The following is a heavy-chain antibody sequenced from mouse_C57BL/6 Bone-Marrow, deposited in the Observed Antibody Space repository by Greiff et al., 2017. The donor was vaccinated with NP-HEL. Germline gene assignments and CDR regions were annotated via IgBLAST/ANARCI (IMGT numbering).Heavy chain of an antibody. CDR2: INPNNGGT. J-gene: IGHJ2*01. CDR1: GYTFTDYN. Sequence: VQLKESGPELVKPGASVKIPCKASGYTFTDYNMDWVKQSHGKSLEWIGDINPNNGGTIYNQKFKGKATLTVDKSSSTAYMERRSLTSEDTAVYYCARWTAQAFDYWGQGTTLTVSS. D-gene: IGHD3-2*02. CDR3: ARWTAQAFDY. V-gene: IGHV1-18*01.